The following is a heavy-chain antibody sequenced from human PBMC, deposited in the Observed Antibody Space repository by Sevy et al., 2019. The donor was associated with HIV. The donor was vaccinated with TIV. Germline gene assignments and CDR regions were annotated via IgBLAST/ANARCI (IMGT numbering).Heavy chain of an antibody. CDR3: ARGEHSSSSPFDY. D-gene: IGHD6-6*01. CDR1: GFSFSTYA. Sequence: GGCLRLSCAASGFSFSTYAMTWVRQAPGKGLEWVSGISGSGTSTYYTDSVKGRFTISRDNSKNTVYLQMNNLRAEDTAVYYCARGEHSSSSPFDYWGQGTLVTVSS. V-gene: IGHV3-23*01. J-gene: IGHJ4*02. CDR2: ISGSGTST.